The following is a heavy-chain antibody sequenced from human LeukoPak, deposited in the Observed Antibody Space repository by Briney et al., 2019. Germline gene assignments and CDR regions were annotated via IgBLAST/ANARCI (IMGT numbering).Heavy chain of an antibody. CDR3: ARGPTMGATYFEN. CDR2: IHTSGST. V-gene: IGHV4-4*07. Sequence: SETLSLTCTVSGGSISTYYWSWIRQPAGKGLEWIGRIHTSGSTLYDPSLKSRVTMSVDTSKNQFSLKLSSVTAADTAMYYCARGPTMGATYFENWGQEILVSVSS. J-gene: IGHJ4*02. D-gene: IGHD1-26*01. CDR1: GGSISTYY.